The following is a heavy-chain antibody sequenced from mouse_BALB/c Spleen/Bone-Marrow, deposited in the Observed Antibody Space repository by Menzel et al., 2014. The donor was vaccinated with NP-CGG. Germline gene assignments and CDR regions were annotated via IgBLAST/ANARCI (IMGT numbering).Heavy chain of an antibody. V-gene: IGHV1-67*01. J-gene: IGHJ3*01. CDR1: GYTFTDYA. Sequence: VKLVESGPELVRPGVSVKISCKGSGYTFTDYAMHWVKQSHAKSLEWIGVISTYSGNTNYNQKFKGKATMTVDKSSSTAYMELARLTSEDSAILYCASPIYYGNYGGFPYWGQGTLVTVSA. CDR2: ISTYSGNT. CDR3: ASPIYYGNYGGFPY. D-gene: IGHD2-1*01.